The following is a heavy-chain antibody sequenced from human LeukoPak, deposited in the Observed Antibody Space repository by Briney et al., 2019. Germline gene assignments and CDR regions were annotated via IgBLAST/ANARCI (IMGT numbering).Heavy chain of an antibody. V-gene: IGHV4-59*08. CDR1: GASISSYY. Sequence: SETLSLTCTVSGASISSYYWSWIRQPPGKGLEWIGYIYYSGSTNYNPSLKSRVTISVDTSMNQFSLKLSSVTAADTAVYYCASLTGTMRGYWGQGTLVTVSS. CDR2: IYYSGST. J-gene: IGHJ4*02. CDR3: ASLTGTMRGY. D-gene: IGHD1-7*01.